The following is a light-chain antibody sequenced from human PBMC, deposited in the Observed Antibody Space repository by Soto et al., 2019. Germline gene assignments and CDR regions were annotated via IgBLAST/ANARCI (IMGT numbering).Light chain of an antibody. CDR3: QQYNSYPWT. V-gene: IGKV1-5*01. J-gene: IGKJ1*01. CDR2: DAS. Sequence: DIQMTQSPSTLSASVGDIVTITCRASKSISSWVAWYEQKPGKAPKLLIYDASSLESGVPSRFSGSGSGTEFTLTSTSLQPDDFATYYCQQYNSYPWTFGQGTKVEIK. CDR1: KSISSW.